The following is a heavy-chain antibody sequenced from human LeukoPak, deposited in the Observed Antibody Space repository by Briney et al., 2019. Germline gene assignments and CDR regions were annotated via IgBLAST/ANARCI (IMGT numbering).Heavy chain of an antibody. CDR2: IYTSGST. V-gene: IGHV4-61*02. D-gene: IGHD2-15*01. CDR1: GGSISSGSYY. Sequence: PSETLSLTCTVSGGSISSGSYYWSWIRQPAGKGLEWIGRIYTSGSTNYNPSLKSRVTISVDTSKNQSSLKLSSVTAADTAVYYCARTRILSGYFDYWGQGTLVTVSS. J-gene: IGHJ4*02. CDR3: ARTRILSGYFDY.